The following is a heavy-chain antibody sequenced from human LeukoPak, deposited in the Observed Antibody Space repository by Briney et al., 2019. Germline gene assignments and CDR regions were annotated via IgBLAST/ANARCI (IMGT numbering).Heavy chain of an antibody. J-gene: IGHJ3*02. V-gene: IGHV1-18*01. Sequence: ASVKVSCKASGYTFTSYGISWVRQAPGQGLEWMGWISAYNGNTNYAQKLQGRVTMTTDTSTSTAYMELRSLRSDDTAVYYCANSYYYDSSGYYGGAFDIWGQGTMVTVSS. CDR2: ISAYNGNT. D-gene: IGHD3-22*01. CDR1: GYTFTSYG. CDR3: ANSYYYDSSGYYGGAFDI.